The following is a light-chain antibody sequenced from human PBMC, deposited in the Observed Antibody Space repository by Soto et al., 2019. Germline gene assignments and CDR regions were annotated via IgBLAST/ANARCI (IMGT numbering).Light chain of an antibody. CDR3: QQYGSSLIT. CDR2: GAS. V-gene: IGKV3-20*01. Sequence: EIVLTHTPGTLSLSPGERATLSCRASQSVSSNSLAWYHQKPGQPPRLLMYGASSRATGIPDRFSGSGSGTDFTLTISRLEPEDFAMYYCQQYGSSLITFGQGTR. CDR1: QSVSSNS. J-gene: IGKJ5*01.